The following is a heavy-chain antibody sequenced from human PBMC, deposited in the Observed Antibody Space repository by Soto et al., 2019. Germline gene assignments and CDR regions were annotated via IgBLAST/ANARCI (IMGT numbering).Heavy chain of an antibody. V-gene: IGHV1-46*01. Sequence: ASVKVSCKASGYTFTSYYMHWVRQAPGQGLEWMGIINPSGGSTSYAQKFQGRVTMTRDTSTSTAYMELSSLRSEDTAVYYCARSIVVVPAAIPLLDYWXQGTLVTVSS. CDR1: GYTFTSYY. CDR2: INPSGGST. D-gene: IGHD2-2*02. CDR3: ARSIVVVPAAIPLLDY. J-gene: IGHJ4*02.